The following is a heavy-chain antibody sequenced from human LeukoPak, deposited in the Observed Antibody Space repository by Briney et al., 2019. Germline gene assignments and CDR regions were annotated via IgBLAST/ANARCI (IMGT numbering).Heavy chain of an antibody. CDR1: GFTFSSYG. Sequence: PGGSLRLSCAASGFTFSSYGMHWVRQAPGKGLEWVAFIRYDGSNKYYADSVKGRFTISRDNSKNTLYLQMNSLRAEDTAAYYCAKSRESDEYSSSSVDYWGQGTLVTVSS. CDR3: AKSRESDEYSSSSVDY. V-gene: IGHV3-30*02. J-gene: IGHJ4*02. D-gene: IGHD6-6*01. CDR2: IRYDGSNK.